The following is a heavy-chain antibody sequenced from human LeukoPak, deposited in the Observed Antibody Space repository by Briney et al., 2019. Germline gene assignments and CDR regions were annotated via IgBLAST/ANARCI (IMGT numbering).Heavy chain of an antibody. CDR3: ARDNRGYDSRYFDY. V-gene: IGHV1-69*01. CDR2: IIPIFGTA. D-gene: IGHD5-12*01. Sequence: SVKVSCKASGGTFSSYAISWVRQAPGQGLEWMGGIIPIFGTANYAQKFQGRVTITADESTSTAYMELSSLRSEDTAVYYCARDNRGYDSRYFDYWGQGTLVTVSS. CDR1: GGTFSSYA. J-gene: IGHJ4*02.